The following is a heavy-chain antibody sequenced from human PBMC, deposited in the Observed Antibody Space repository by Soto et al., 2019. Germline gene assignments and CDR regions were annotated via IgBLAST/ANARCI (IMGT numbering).Heavy chain of an antibody. CDR3: ARDPYDSSGYFDY. CDR1: GYTFTSYG. Sequence: GASVKVSCKASGYTFTSYGISWVRQAPGQGLEWMGWINADNGNTKYSQKFQGRVTITRDTSASTAYMELSSLRSEDTAVYYCARDPYDSSGYFDYWGQGTLVTVSS. J-gene: IGHJ4*02. D-gene: IGHD3-22*01. V-gene: IGHV1-18*01. CDR2: INADNGNT.